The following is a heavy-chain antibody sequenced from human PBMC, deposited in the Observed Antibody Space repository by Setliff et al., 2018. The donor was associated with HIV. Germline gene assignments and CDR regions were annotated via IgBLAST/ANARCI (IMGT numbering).Heavy chain of an antibody. V-gene: IGHV4-61*09. CDR3: ARGLEYDHSVGYFDY. CDR1: GGSISSRSYY. Sequence: LSLTCTVSGGSISSRSYYWSWLRQPAGKGLEWIGHISTSGTTNYNPSLKSRVTISFDTSKEQFSLKLTSVTAADTAVYYCARGLEYDHSVGYFDYWGQGMLVTVSS. CDR2: ISTSGTT. D-gene: IGHD1-1*01. J-gene: IGHJ4*01.